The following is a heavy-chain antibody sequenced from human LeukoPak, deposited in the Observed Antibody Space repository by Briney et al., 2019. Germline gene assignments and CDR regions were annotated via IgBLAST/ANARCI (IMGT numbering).Heavy chain of an antibody. CDR3: AKAPAGYCSGAICYPFDY. CDR2: ITGSGVDT. Sequence: PGGSLRLSCAAFGFTFTSYAMSWVRQAPGKRLEWVSGITGSGVDTYHADSVKGRFTISRDNSKNTLYLQMNSLRAEDTAVYYCAKAPAGYCSGAICYPFDYWGQGTLVSVSS. CDR1: GFTFTSYA. V-gene: IGHV3-23*01. D-gene: IGHD2-15*01. J-gene: IGHJ4*02.